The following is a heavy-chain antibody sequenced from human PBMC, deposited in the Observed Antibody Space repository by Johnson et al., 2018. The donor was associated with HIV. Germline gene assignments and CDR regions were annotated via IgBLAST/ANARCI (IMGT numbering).Heavy chain of an antibody. CDR2: ISYDGSNK. CDR3: ARDVSIDKAFDI. Sequence: QVQLVESGGGVVQPGRSLRLSCAASGFTFSSYGMHWVRQAPGKGLEWVAVISYDGSNKYYTDSVKSRFTISRDNSKNTLYLQMNSLRSEDTAVYYCARDVSIDKAFDIWGQGTMVTVSS. J-gene: IGHJ3*02. D-gene: IGHD6-6*01. CDR1: GFTFSSYG. V-gene: IGHV3-30*03.